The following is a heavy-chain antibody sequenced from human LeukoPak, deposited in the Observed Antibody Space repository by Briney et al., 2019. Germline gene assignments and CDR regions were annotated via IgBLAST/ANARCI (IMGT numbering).Heavy chain of an antibody. J-gene: IGHJ4*02. CDR2: ISSDSTTI. D-gene: IGHD1-1*01. V-gene: IGHV3-48*01. CDR3: ARDITELERLFDY. CDR1: GFTFSSYS. Sequence: GGSLRLSCAASGFTFSSYSMNWVRQAPGKGLEWISYISSDSTTIYYADSVKSRFTISRDNAKNSLYLQMNSLRAEDTAVYYRARDITELERLFDYWGQGTLVTVSS.